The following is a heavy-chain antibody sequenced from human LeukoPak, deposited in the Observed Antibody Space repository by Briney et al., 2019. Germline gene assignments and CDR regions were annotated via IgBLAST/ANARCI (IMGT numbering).Heavy chain of an antibody. CDR1: GFAFSHYW. D-gene: IGHD5-12*01. J-gene: IGHJ4*02. V-gene: IGHV3-7*01. CDR3: VRDGGVSGYDLLDY. Sequence: GGSLRLSCAASGFAFSHYWMTWVRQAPGKGLEWVAQINQDGSEEYYMDSVKARFTISRDNAKNSVFLQMNSLRAEDTAVYYCVRDGGVSGYDLLDYWGQGTLVTVSS. CDR2: INQDGSEE.